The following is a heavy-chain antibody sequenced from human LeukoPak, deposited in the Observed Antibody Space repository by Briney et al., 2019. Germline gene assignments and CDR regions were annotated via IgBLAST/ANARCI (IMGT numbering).Heavy chain of an antibody. D-gene: IGHD4-11*01. J-gene: IGHJ3*01. CDR2: TYYRSKWYN. V-gene: IGHV6-1*01. Sequence: SETLSLTCAISGDSVSSNSAAWNWIRQSPSRGLEWLGRTYYRSKWYNDYAVSVKSRITINPDTSKNQFSLHLKSVTPDDTAVYYCARELDSNDAFDVWGQGTMVTVSS. CDR3: ARELDSNDAFDV. CDR1: GDSVSSNSAA.